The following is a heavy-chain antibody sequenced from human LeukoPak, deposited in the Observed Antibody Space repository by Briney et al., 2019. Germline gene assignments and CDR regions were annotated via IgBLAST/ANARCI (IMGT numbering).Heavy chain of an antibody. D-gene: IGHD4-17*01. V-gene: IGHV3-48*03. CDR2: ISSSGSTM. J-gene: IGHJ3*02. Sequence: GGSLRLSCAAFGFTFSSYEMNWVRQAPGKGLEWVSYISSSGSTMYYADSVRGRFTISRDNTKNSLYLQMNSLRAEDTAVYYCASPMTTVTTNSFDIWGQGTMVTVSS. CDR3: ASPMTTVTTNSFDI. CDR1: GFTFSSYE.